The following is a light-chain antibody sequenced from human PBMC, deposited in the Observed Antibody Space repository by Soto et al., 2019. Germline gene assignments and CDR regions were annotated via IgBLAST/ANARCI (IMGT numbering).Light chain of an antibody. CDR2: TAS. Sequence: DIEFTQSPSFLYASVGDRVTITCRASQGISSYLAWYQQKPGKAPNLLIHTASTLPSGVPSRFSGSGVGTDCTLTISSLQTEDVEVYYCQQYFSYPLTFCGGTKVDIK. CDR3: QQYFSYPLT. CDR1: QGISSY. V-gene: IGKV1-9*01. J-gene: IGKJ4*01.